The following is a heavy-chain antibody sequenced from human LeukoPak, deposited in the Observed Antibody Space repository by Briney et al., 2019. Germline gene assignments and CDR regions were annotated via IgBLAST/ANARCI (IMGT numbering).Heavy chain of an antibody. J-gene: IGHJ5*01. CDR2: IYCGDSDT. CDR3: ARLLGQYCSGGSCYPNWFDS. V-gene: IGHV5-51*01. D-gene: IGHD2-15*01. Sequence: GESLKISCKGSGYTFTTSWIAWVRQMPGKGLEWMGIIYCGDSDTRYSPSFQGQVTMSADKSISTAYLQWSSLKASDTAVYFCARLLGQYCSGGSCYPNWFDSWGQGTLVTVSS. CDR1: GYTFTTSW.